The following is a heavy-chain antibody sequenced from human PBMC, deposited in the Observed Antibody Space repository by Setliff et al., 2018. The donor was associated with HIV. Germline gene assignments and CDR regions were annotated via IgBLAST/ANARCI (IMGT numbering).Heavy chain of an antibody. D-gene: IGHD6-6*01. CDR3: ARGPRTSESIDF. CDR2: VDPQTGDT. J-gene: IGHJ4*02. V-gene: IGHV1-2*06. Sequence: ASVKVSCKSSGYMFTEHYVHWVRQSPGQGFQWMGRVDPQTGDTALVQQFQETVSLSADTSIATAFMQLSWLTTGDTATYYCARGPRTSESIDFWGRGTLVTVSS. CDR1: GYMFTEHY.